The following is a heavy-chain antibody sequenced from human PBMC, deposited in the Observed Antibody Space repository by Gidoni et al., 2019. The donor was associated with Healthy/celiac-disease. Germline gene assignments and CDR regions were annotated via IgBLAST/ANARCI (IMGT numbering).Heavy chain of an antibody. Sequence: QVQLQASGPGLVKPSETLSLTCTVSAGSISSYYWSWIRQPPGKGLEWIGYIYYSGSTNYNPSLKSRVTISVDTSKNQFSLKLSSVTAADTAVYYCARAAAGKILDWGQGTLVTVSS. V-gene: IGHV4-59*01. CDR2: IYYSGST. CDR1: AGSISSYY. J-gene: IGHJ4*02. D-gene: IGHD6-13*01. CDR3: ARAAAGKILD.